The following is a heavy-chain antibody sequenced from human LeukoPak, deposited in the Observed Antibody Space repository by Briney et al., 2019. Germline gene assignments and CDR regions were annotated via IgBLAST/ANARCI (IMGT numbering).Heavy chain of an antibody. D-gene: IGHD6-6*01. V-gene: IGHV3-23*01. Sequence: GSLRLSCAASGFTFTDYAMTWVRQAPGKGLEWVSVISGSAGSTYYADSVKGRFTISRDNSKNTLYLQMNSLRAEDTALYYCAKDLSIASRPVLSHWGQGTTVTVS. J-gene: IGHJ6*02. CDR3: AKDLSIASRPVLSH. CDR2: ISGSAGST. CDR1: GFTFTDYA.